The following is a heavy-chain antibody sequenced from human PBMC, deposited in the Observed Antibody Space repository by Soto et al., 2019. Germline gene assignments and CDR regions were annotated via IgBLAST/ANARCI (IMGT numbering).Heavy chain of an antibody. CDR1: GYTFTNFG. CDR3: ARRVAAAAPPTPKWRPFDY. J-gene: IGHJ4*02. V-gene: IGHV1-3*01. D-gene: IGHD6-13*01. CDR2: INAGNGNT. Sequence: GASVKVSCKTSGYTFTNFGISWVRQSPGQRLEWMGWINAGNGNTKYSQKFQGRVTITRDTSASTAYMELSSLRSEDTAVYYCARRVAAAAPPTPKWRPFDYWGQGTLVTVSS.